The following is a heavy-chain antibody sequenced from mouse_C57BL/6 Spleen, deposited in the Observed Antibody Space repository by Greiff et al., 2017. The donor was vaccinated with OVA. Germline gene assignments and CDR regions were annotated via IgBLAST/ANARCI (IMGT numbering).Heavy chain of an antibody. J-gene: IGHJ4*01. Sequence: VQLQESGAELVRPGTSVKMSCKASGYTFTNYWIGWAKQRPGHGLEWIGDIYPGGGYTNYNEKFKGKATLTADKSSSTAYMQFSSLTSEDSAIYYCARRGGNYDYENAMDYWGQGTSVTVSS. V-gene: IGHV1-63*01. CDR1: GYTFTNYW. CDR3: ARRGGNYDYENAMDY. CDR2: IYPGGGYT. D-gene: IGHD2-4*01.